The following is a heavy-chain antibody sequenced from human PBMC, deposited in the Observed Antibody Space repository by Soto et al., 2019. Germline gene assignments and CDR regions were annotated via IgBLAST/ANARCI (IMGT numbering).Heavy chain of an antibody. J-gene: IGHJ4*02. D-gene: IGHD3-22*01. CDR2: ISGSGGST. V-gene: IGHV3-23*01. CDR1: GFTFSSYA. CDR3: AKYPRYYYDSSGSWGYFDY. Sequence: GGSLRLSCAASGFTFSSYAMSWVRQAPGKGLEWVSAISGSGGSTYYADSVKGRFTISRDNSKNTLYLQMNSLRAEDTAVYYCAKYPRYYYDSSGSWGYFDYWGQGTLVTVSS.